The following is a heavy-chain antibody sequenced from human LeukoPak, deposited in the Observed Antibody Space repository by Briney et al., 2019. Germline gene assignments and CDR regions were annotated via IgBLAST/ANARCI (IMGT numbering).Heavy chain of an antibody. J-gene: IGHJ4*02. V-gene: IGHV3-30*18. CDR3: TKVVRWLDSGFDY. Sequence: AGGSLRLSCAPSGFTFNSYGMHWVRQAPGKGLEWVAVISYDGSNKYYADSVKGRFTISRDNSKNTLYLQINSLRPEDTAVYYCTKVVRWLDSGFDYWGQGTLVTVSS. CDR2: ISYDGSNK. CDR1: GFTFNSYG. D-gene: IGHD6-19*01.